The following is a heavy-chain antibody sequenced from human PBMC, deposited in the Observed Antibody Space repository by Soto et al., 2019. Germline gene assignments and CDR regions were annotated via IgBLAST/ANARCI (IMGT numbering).Heavy chain of an antibody. D-gene: IGHD2-2*01. J-gene: IGHJ4*02. V-gene: IGHV1-69*13. Sequence: SVKVSCKASGGTFSSYAISRVRQAPGQGLEWMGGIIPIFGTANYAQKFQGRVTITADESTSTAYMELSSLRSEETAVYYCARDLGGQPVDYWGQGTLVTVSS. CDR3: ARDLGGQPVDY. CDR2: IIPIFGTA. CDR1: GGTFSSYA.